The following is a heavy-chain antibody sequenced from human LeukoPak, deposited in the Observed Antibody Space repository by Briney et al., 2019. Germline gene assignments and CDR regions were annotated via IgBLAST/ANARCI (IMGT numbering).Heavy chain of an antibody. CDR1: GGSISSYY. CDR2: IYTSGST. CDR3: ASSYTNYRELHY. V-gene: IGHV4-4*07. J-gene: IGHJ4*02. D-gene: IGHD4-11*01. Sequence: RASETLSLTCTVSGGSISSYYWSWIRQPAGKGLEWIGRIYTSGSTNYNPSLKSRVTMSVDTSKNQFSLKLSSVTAADMAVYYCASSYTNYRELHYWGQGTLVTVSS.